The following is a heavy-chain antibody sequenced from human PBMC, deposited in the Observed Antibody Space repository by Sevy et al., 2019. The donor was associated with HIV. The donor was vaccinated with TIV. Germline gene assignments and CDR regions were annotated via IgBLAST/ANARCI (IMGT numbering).Heavy chain of an antibody. CDR3: GREGGHTAGSSPGNF. Sequence: GGSLRLSCAASGFTFNSHGFHWVRQAPGKGLEWVALISYDGRNKYYADSVKGRFIISRDDARNTLYLQMSGLRAEDTADYYWGREGGHTAGSSPGNFWGQGTLVTVSS. D-gene: IGHD6-6*01. CDR1: GFTFNSHG. V-gene: IGHV3-30*04. CDR2: ISYDGRNK. J-gene: IGHJ4*02.